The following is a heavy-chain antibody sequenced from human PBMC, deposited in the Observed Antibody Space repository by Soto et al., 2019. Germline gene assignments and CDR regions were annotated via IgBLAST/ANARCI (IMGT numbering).Heavy chain of an antibody. D-gene: IGHD3-3*01. J-gene: IGHJ5*02. V-gene: IGHV4-30-4*01. Sequence: QVQLQESGPGLVKPSQTLSLTCTVSGGSISSGDYYWSWIRQPPGKGLEWIGYIYYSGSTYYNPSLKSRVTISVDTSKNQFSLKLSSVTSADTAVYYCAREDFWSSFLNWFDPWGQGTLVTVSS. CDR1: GGSISSGDYY. CDR3: AREDFWSSFLNWFDP. CDR2: IYYSGST.